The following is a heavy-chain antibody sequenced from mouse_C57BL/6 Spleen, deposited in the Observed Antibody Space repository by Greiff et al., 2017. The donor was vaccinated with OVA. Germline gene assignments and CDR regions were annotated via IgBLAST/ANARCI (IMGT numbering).Heavy chain of an antibody. CDR2: FHPNSGST. Sequence: VKLQQPGAELVKPGASVKLSCKASGYTFTSYWMHWVKQRPGQGLEWIGLFHPNSGSTNYNEKFKSKATLTVDNSSNTAYMRFSSLTCEDSAVYSGASHTTVDYYGRSYDWYFDVWGTGTTVTVSS. J-gene: IGHJ1*03. CDR3: ASHTTVDYYGRSYDWYFDV. CDR1: GYTFTSYW. D-gene: IGHD1-1*01. V-gene: IGHV1-64*01.